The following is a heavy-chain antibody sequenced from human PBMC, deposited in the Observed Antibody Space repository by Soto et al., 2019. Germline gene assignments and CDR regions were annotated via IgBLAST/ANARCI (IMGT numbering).Heavy chain of an antibody. J-gene: IGHJ3*01. V-gene: IGHV3-13*01. CDR1: GFNFSSYD. CDR3: ARAGQGASCSGGSCYLGASDV. CDR2: IGTTGDT. Sequence: EVQLVESGGGLVQPGESLRLSCEASGFNFSSYDMHWVRQATGKGLEWVSVIGTTGDTYYPGYVKGRLTISREDAKNSLYLQMNSLRAGDTAVYYCARAGQGASCSGGSCYLGASDVWGQGTMVTISS. D-gene: IGHD2-15*01.